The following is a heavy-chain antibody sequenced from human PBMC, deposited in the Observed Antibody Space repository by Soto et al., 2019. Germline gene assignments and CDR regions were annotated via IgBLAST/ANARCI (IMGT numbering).Heavy chain of an antibody. J-gene: IGHJ3*02. V-gene: IGHV3-11*01. D-gene: IGHD6-19*01. CDR1: GFTFSDYY. CDR2: ISSSGSTI. CDR3: ARDAKLSSGWYDDAFDI. Sequence: GGSLRLSCAASGFTFSDYYMSWIRQAPGKGLEWVSYISSSGSTIYYADSVKGRFTISRDNAKNSLYLQMNSLRAEDTAVYYCARDAKLSSGWYDDAFDIWGQGTMVTVSS.